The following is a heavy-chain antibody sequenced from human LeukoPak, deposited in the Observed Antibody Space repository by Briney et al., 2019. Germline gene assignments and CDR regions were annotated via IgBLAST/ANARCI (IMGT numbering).Heavy chain of an antibody. J-gene: IGHJ4*02. CDR2: INHSGST. CDR1: GGSFSGYY. CDR3: ARGKQWQDY. D-gene: IGHD6-19*01. Sequence: PSETLSLTCAVYGGSFSGYYWSWIRQPPGKGLEWIGEINHSGSTNYNPSLKSRVTMSVDTSKNQFSLKLSSVTAAGTAVYYCARGKQWQDYWGQGTLVTVSS. V-gene: IGHV4-34*01.